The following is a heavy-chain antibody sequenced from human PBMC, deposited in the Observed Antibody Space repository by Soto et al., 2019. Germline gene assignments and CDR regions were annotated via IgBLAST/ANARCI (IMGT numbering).Heavy chain of an antibody. D-gene: IGHD6-19*01. CDR1: GYTFSSYY. Sequence: ASVKVSCKTSGYTFSSYYIHWVRQAPGQGLEWMGIINPNSGNTSYAQKFQGKITMTGDTSTSTVYMELSSLESEDTAVYYCGKDEGYSRGWSYYDFWGQGTLVTVSS. CDR3: GKDEGYSRGWSYYDF. CDR2: INPNSGNT. J-gene: IGHJ4*02. V-gene: IGHV1-46*01.